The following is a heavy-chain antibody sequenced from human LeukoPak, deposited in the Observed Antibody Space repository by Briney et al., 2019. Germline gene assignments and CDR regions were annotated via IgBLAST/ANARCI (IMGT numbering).Heavy chain of an antibody. D-gene: IGHD3-16*02. CDR2: MNPNSGGT. V-gene: IGHV1-2*02. CDR1: GYTLTGHS. CDR3: ARDKLGLGELSLYDE. Sequence: ASVKVSCKASGYTLTGHSMHWVRQAPGPGLEWMGWMNPNSGGTKYTRKFQGRVTMTRDTSISTAYMELSRLTSDDTAMYYCARDKLGLGELSLYDEWGQGTQVTVSS. J-gene: IGHJ4*02.